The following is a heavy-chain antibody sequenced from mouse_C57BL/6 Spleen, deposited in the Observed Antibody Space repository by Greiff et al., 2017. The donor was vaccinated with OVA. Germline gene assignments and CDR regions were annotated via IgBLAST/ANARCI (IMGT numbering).Heavy chain of an antibody. J-gene: IGHJ2*01. Sequence: QVQLQQPGTELVKPGASVKLSCKASGYTFTSYWMPWVKQRPGPGLEWIGNINPSNGGTNYNEKFKSKATLTVDKSSSTAYMQLSSLTSEDSAVYYCAQEDDNYSNSDYFDYWGQGTTLTVSS. D-gene: IGHD2-5*01. V-gene: IGHV1-53*01. CDR2: INPSNGGT. CDR3: AQEDDNYSNSDYFDY. CDR1: GYTFTSYW.